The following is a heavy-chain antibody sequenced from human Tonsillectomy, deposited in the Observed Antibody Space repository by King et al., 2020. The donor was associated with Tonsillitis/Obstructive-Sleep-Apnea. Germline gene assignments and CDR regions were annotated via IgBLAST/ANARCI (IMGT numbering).Heavy chain of an antibody. J-gene: IGHJ3*02. CDR1: GFTFSSYW. CDR2: IKQDGSEK. Sequence: VQLVESGGGLVQPGGSLRLSCAASGFTFSSYWMSWVRQAPGKGLEWVANIKQDGSEKYYVDSVKGRFTISRDNAKNSLYLQMSSLRAEDTAVYYCARRATGDVFDAFDIWGQGTMVTASS. V-gene: IGHV3-7*01. D-gene: IGHD7-27*01. CDR3: ARRATGDVFDAFDI.